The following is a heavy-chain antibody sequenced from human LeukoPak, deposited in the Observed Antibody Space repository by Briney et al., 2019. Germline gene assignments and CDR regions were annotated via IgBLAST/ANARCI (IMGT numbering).Heavy chain of an antibody. Sequence: SETLSLTCTVSGDSMSSGSYYWSWIRQHPGKGLEWIGYIFYSGRTYYNPSLKSRLTISIDTSKELFSLNLTSVTAADTAVYYCARSAFTTGRFDYWAQGTLVTVSS. D-gene: IGHD3-10*01. CDR2: IFYSGRT. CDR3: ARSAFTTGRFDY. J-gene: IGHJ4*02. CDR1: GDSMSSGSYY. V-gene: IGHV4-31*03.